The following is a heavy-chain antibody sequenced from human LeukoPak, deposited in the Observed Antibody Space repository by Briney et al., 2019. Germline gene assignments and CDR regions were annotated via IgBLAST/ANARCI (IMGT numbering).Heavy chain of an antibody. V-gene: IGHV3-21*01. CDR3: ARDGDEAPFDN. Sequence: KSGGSLRLSCAASGFTFSSYSMNWVRQAPGKGLEWVSSISSSSSYIYYADSVKGRFTISRDNAKNSLYLQMNSLRAEDTAVYYCARDGDEAPFDNWGQGTLVTVSS. J-gene: IGHJ4*02. D-gene: IGHD3-10*01. CDR1: GFTFSSYS. CDR2: ISSSSSYI.